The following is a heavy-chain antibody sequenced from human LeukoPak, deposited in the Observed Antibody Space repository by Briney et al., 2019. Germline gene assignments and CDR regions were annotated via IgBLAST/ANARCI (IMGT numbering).Heavy chain of an antibody. J-gene: IGHJ3*02. V-gene: IGHV3-49*03. CDR3: SRGAMIVVVITSDDAFDM. D-gene: IGHD3-22*01. CDR2: IRSKAYGGTT. Sequence: HSGGSLRLSCTASGFTFGDYAMSWFRQAPGKGLEWVGCIRSKAYGGTTEYAASVKGRFTISRDDSKSIAYLQMNSLKTEDTAVYYCSRGAMIVVVITSDDAFDMWGQGTMVTLSS. CDR1: GFTFGDYA.